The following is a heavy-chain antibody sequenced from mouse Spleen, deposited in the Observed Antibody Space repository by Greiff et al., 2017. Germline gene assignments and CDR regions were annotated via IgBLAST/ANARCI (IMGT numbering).Heavy chain of an antibody. J-gene: IGHJ4*01. CDR2: ISSGGSYT. CDR3: TRGTLYRYEEGLGAMDY. Sequence: EVQLVESGGGLVKPGGSLKLSCAASGFTFSSYAMSWVRQTPEKRLEWVATISSGGSYTYYPDSVKGRFTISRDNAKNTLYLQMSSLKSEDTATYYCTRGTLYRYEEGLGAMDYWGQGTSVTVSS. D-gene: IGHD2-14*01. V-gene: IGHV5-6-4*01. CDR1: GFTFSSYA.